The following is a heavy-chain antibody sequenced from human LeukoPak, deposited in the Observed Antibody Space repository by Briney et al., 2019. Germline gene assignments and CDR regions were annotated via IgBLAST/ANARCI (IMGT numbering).Heavy chain of an antibody. CDR1: GGSFSGYY. Sequence: SETLSLTCAVYGGSFSGYYWSWIRLPPGKGLEWIGEINHSGSTNYNPSLKSRVTISVDTSKNQFSLKLSSVTAADTAVYYCASGDYGDYFGYWGQGTLVTVSS. J-gene: IGHJ4*02. V-gene: IGHV4-34*01. CDR2: INHSGST. CDR3: ASGDYGDYFGY. D-gene: IGHD4-17*01.